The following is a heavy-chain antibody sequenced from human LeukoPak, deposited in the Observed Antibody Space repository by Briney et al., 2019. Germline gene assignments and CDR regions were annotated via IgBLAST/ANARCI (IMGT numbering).Heavy chain of an antibody. CDR2: ISYDGSNK. V-gene: IGHV3-30-3*01. CDR3: ARDFEVGANYFDY. D-gene: IGHD1-26*01. Sequence: PTGGSLRLSCAASGFTFSSYAVHWVRQAPGKGLEWVAVISYDGSNKYYADSVKGRFTISRDNSKNTLYLQMNSLRAEDTAVYYCARDFEVGANYFDYWGQGTLVTVSS. J-gene: IGHJ4*02. CDR1: GFTFSSYA.